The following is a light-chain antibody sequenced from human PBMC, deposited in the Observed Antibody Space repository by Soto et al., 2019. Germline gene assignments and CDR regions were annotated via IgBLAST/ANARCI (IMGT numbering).Light chain of an antibody. Sequence: DIQMTQSPSTLSAFVGDRVTITCRASQSISSWLAWYQQKPGKAPKLLVYQASTLESGVPLRFSGSGSGTEFTLTINSLRSDDFATYYCQQYDSYSWTFGQGTKVEVK. CDR1: QSISSW. CDR2: QAS. CDR3: QQYDSYSWT. V-gene: IGKV1-5*03. J-gene: IGKJ1*01.